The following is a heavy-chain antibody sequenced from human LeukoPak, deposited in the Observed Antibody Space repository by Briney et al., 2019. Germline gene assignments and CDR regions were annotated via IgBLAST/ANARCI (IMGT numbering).Heavy chain of an antibody. D-gene: IGHD3-16*01. Sequence: GGSLRLSCAASGFTFSTYSMNWVRQAPGKGREGVSYISSSSGTIYYADSVKGRFTISRDNAKNSLYLQMNSLRAEDTAVYYCARRSEFGVLYYMDVWGKGTTVTVSS. CDR2: ISSSSGTI. CDR1: GFTFSTYS. V-gene: IGHV3-48*01. J-gene: IGHJ6*03. CDR3: ARRSEFGVLYYMDV.